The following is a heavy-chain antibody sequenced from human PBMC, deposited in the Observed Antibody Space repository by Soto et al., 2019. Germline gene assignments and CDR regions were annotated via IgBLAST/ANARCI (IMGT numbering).Heavy chain of an antibody. Sequence: EVQLVESGGGLVQPGGSLRLSCAASGFTFSSYSMNWVRQAPGKGLEWVSYISSSSSTIYYADSVKGRFTISRDNAKNSLYLQMNSRRDEDTAVYYCATPYGDYVFYYYGRDVWGQGTTVTVSS. CDR3: ATPYGDYVFYYYGRDV. V-gene: IGHV3-48*02. J-gene: IGHJ6*02. D-gene: IGHD4-17*01. CDR1: GFTFSSYS. CDR2: ISSSSSTI.